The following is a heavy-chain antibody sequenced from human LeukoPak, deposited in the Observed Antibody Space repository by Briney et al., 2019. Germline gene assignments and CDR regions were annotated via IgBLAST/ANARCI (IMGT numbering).Heavy chain of an antibody. V-gene: IGHV4-39*01. D-gene: IGHD4-17*01. J-gene: IGHJ5*02. CDR2: IYYSGST. CDR3: AGHDYGDYGDWFDP. CDR1: GGSISSSSYY. Sequence: SETLSLTCTVSGGSISSSSYYWGWIRQPPGKGLEWIGSIYYSGSTYYNPSLKSRVTISVDTSKNQFSLKLSSATAADTAVYYCAGHDYGDYGDWFDPWGQGTLVTVSS.